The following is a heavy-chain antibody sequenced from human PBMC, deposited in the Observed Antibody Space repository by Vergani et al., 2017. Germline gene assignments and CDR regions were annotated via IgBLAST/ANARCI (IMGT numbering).Heavy chain of an antibody. J-gene: IGHJ6*02. D-gene: IGHD4-17*01. V-gene: IGHV4-61*08. Sequence: QVQLQESGPGLVKPSQTLSLTCTVSGGSISSGDYYWSWIRQPPGKGLEWIGYIYYSGSTNYNPSLKSRVTISVDTSKNQFSLKLSSVTAADTAVYYCARSPGGAYYYYYYGMDVWGQGTTVTVSS. CDR2: IYYSGST. CDR1: GGSISSGDYY. CDR3: ARSPGGAYYYYYYGMDV.